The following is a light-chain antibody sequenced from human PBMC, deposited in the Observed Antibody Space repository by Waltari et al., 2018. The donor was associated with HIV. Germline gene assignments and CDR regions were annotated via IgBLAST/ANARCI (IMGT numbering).Light chain of an antibody. V-gene: IGLV4-60*03. Sequence: QPVLTQSSSASASLGSSVKLTCPLSSGHSSYIITWHPQQPGKAPRYLMKLEGSGSYNKGSGVPDRFSGSSSGADRYLTISNLQSEDEADYYCETWDSNTHWVFGGGTKLTVL. CDR2: LEGSGSY. J-gene: IGLJ3*02. CDR1: SGHSSYI. CDR3: ETWDSNTHWV.